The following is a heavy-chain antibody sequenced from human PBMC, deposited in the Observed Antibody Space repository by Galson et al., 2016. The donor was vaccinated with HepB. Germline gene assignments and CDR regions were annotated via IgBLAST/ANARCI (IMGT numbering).Heavy chain of an antibody. J-gene: IGHJ4*02. CDR1: GFTFSSYA. CDR3: AKDSKITMIAKRKRDHRVLHDY. V-gene: IGHV3-23*01. Sequence: SLRLSCAASGFTFSSYAMSWVRQAPGKGLEWVSAISGSGGSTYYADSVKGRFTISRDNSKNTLYLQMNSLRAEDTAVYYCAKDSKITMIAKRKRDHRVLHDYWGQGTLVTVSS. CDR2: ISGSGGST. D-gene: IGHD3-22*01.